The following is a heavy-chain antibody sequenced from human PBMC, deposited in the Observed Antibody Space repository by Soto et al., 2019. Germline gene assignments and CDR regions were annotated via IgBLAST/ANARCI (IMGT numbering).Heavy chain of an antibody. V-gene: IGHV3-7*01. J-gene: IGHJ4*02. D-gene: IGHD3-10*01. CDR1: GFTFSSYW. CDR2: IKQDGSEK. Sequence: EVQLVESGGGLVQPGGSLRLSCAASGFTFSSYWMSWVRQAPGKGLEWVANIKQDGSEKYYVDSVKGRFTISRDNAKNSLYLQMNSLRAEDTAVYYCARDFKELWFGARFLDYWGQGTLVTVSS. CDR3: ARDFKELWFGARFLDY.